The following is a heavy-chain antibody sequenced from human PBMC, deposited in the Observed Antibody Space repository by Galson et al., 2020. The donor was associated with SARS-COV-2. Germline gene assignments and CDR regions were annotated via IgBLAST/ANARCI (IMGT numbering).Heavy chain of an antibody. CDR3: AKRDDSSGYPYYLDY. Sequence: GGSLRLSCAASGFTFSNYAMSWVRQAPGKGLEWVSAIGGSGGSTYYADSVKGRFTISRDNSKNTLYLQMNSLRAEDTAVYYCAKRDDSSGYPYYLDYWGQGTLVTVSS. J-gene: IGHJ4*02. D-gene: IGHD3-22*01. CDR2: IGGSGGST. V-gene: IGHV3-23*01. CDR1: GFTFSNYA.